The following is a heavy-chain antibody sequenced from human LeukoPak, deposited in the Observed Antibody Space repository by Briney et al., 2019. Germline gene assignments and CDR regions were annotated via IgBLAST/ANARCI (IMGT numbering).Heavy chain of an antibody. CDR3: ATSQGSWPDYFDY. CDR1: GFTFSSYS. CDR2: ISTSGSNI. Sequence: GGSLRLSCAASGFTFSSYSMNWVRQAPGKGLEWVSYISTSGSNIYDADSVKGRFTISRDNAKNSLFLQMNSLRAEDTAVYYCATSQGSWPDYFDYWGQGTLVTVSS. V-gene: IGHV3-48*04. D-gene: IGHD6-13*01. J-gene: IGHJ4*02.